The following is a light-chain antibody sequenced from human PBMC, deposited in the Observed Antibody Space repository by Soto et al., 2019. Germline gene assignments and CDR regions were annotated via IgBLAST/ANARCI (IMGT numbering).Light chain of an antibody. J-gene: IGKJ5*01. CDR3: QHYTGDSNAT. Sequence: DIQTPPAPWSLTAALRVRGTTTWRASQNVRNSLAWYQQRPGKAPNLLIYDASTLQLGVPPWVSGGASGPEFTLTIRSLQPDDFAAYHCQHYTGDSNATFGQGTRREIK. V-gene: IGKV1-5*01. CDR1: QNVRNS. CDR2: DAS.